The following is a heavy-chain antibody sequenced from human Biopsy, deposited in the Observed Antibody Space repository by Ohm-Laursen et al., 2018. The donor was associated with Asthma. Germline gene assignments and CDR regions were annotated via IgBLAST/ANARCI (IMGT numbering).Heavy chain of an antibody. CDR2: ISKDASTQ. V-gene: IGHV3-30*01. CDR1: GFSFSNFA. D-gene: IGHD1-1*01. Sequence: SLRLSCTASGFSFSNFAIHWVRQAPGKGLEWVGVISKDASTQGYADSVKGRFTMARDNSKNTLDLQMNSLREEDTAVYYCVRDGTDDASDIWGQGTVVSVSS. J-gene: IGHJ3*02. CDR3: VRDGTDDASDI.